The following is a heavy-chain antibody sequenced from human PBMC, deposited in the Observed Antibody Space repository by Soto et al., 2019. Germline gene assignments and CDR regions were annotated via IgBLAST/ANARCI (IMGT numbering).Heavy chain of an antibody. J-gene: IGHJ4*02. Sequence: NPSETLSLTCAVYGGSFSGYDWTWIRQPPGTGLEWIGEINHSGSSNYNPSLKSRVTISVDTSKNQIYQKLTSVTAVDTAVYYCARDKITGLFDYWGQGTLVT. V-gene: IGHV4-34*01. D-gene: IGHD2-8*02. CDR3: ARDKITGLFDY. CDR2: INHSGSS. CDR1: GGSFSGYD.